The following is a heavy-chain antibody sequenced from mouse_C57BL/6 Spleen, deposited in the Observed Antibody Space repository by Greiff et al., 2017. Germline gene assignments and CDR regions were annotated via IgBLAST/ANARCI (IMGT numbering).Heavy chain of an antibody. V-gene: IGHV1-26*01. CDR1: GYTFTDYY. CDR2: INPNNGGT. J-gene: IGHJ2*01. CDR3: ARGTMITTYYFDY. D-gene: IGHD2-4*01. Sequence: EVQLQQSGPELVKPGASVKISCKASGYTFTDYYMNWVKQSHGQSLEWIGDINPNNGGTSYNQKFKGKATLTVDKSSSTAYMELRSLTSEDSAVYYCARGTMITTYYFDYWGQGTTLTVSS.